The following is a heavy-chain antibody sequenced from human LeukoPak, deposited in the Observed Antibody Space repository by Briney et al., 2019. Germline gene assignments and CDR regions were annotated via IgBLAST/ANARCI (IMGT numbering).Heavy chain of an antibody. Sequence: SETLSLTCTVSGGSISSSSYYWGWIRQPPGKGLEWIGSIYYSGSTYYNPSPKSRVTISVDTSKNQFSLKLSSVTAADTAVYYCARNAAYDFWSGPPGDYMDVWGKGTTVTVSS. D-gene: IGHD3-3*01. CDR1: GGSISSSSYY. CDR2: IYYSGST. J-gene: IGHJ6*03. V-gene: IGHV4-39*07. CDR3: ARNAAYDFWSGPPGDYMDV.